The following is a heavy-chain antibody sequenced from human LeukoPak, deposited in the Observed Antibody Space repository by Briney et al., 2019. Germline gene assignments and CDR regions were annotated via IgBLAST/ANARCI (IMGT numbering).Heavy chain of an antibody. Sequence: PSQTLSLTCTVSGGSISSGGYYWSWIRQHPGKGLEWIGYIYYSGSTYYNPSLKSRVTISVDTSKKQFSLKLSSVTAADTAVYYCARSMVREYYFDYWGQGTLVTVSS. D-gene: IGHD3-10*01. J-gene: IGHJ4*02. CDR3: ARSMVREYYFDY. CDR1: GGSISSGGYY. V-gene: IGHV4-31*03. CDR2: IYYSGST.